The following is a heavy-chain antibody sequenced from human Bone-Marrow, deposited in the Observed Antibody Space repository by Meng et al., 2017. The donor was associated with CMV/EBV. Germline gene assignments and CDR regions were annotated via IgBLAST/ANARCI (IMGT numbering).Heavy chain of an antibody. CDR3: AKDIAAAGVSY. V-gene: IGHV3-21*01. CDR1: GFTFSSYS. Sequence: GESLKLSCAASGFTFSSYSMNWVRQAPGKGLEWVSSISSSSSYIYYADSVKGRFTISRDNAKNSLYLQMNSLRTEDSAVYYCAKDIAAAGVSYWGQGGLVTVSS. D-gene: IGHD6-13*01. CDR2: ISSSSSYI. J-gene: IGHJ4*02.